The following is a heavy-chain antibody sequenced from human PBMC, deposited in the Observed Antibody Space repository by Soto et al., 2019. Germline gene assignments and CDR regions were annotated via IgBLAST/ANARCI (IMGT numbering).Heavy chain of an antibody. V-gene: IGHV1-18*01. CDR2: ISAYNGNT. J-gene: IGHJ6*02. D-gene: IGHD3-10*01. CDR3: ARDMTMVRGDGMDV. CDR1: GYTFSTYG. Sequence: QVQLVQSGPEVKKPGASVKVSCKASGYTFSTYGVSWVRQAPGQGLEWMGWISAYNGNTKYAQKFQGRVTMTTDTSTSTAYMELRSLISDDTAVYYCARDMTMVRGDGMDVWGQGTTVTVSS.